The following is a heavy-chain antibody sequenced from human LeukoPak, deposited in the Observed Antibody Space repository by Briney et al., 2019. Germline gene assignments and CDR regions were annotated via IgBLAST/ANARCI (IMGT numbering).Heavy chain of an antibody. V-gene: IGHV3-30*02. D-gene: IGHD3-9*01. CDR3: ARAEEYYDILTGYDY. CDR2: IRYDGNNK. CDR1: GFIFSNYG. J-gene: IGHJ4*02. Sequence: GGSLRLSCAASGFIFSNYGIHWVRQAPGKGLEWVAFIRYDGNNKYYADSVKGRFTISRDNAKNSLYLQMNSLRAEDTAVYYCARAEEYYDILTGYDYWGQGTLVTVSS.